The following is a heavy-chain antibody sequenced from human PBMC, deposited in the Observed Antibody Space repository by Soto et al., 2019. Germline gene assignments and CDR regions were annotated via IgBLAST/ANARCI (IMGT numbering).Heavy chain of an antibody. CDR1: GYTFTGYY. D-gene: IGHD3-10*01. J-gene: IGHJ4*02. V-gene: IGHV1-69*13. CDR3: VRDSGAKLRRS. Sequence: SVKVSCKASGYTFTGYYMHWVGQAPGRGLEWVGGIVPIYRTADYAQKFQGRVTITADESARTSYMELRSLKSQDTAVYYCVRDSGAKLRRSWGQGTMVTVSS. CDR2: IVPIYRTA.